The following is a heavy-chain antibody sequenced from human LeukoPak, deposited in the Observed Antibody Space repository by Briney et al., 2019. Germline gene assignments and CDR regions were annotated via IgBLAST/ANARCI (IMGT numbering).Heavy chain of an antibody. D-gene: IGHD3-3*01. CDR2: IKQDGSEK. J-gene: IGHJ4*02. CDR1: GFTFSSYW. Sequence: GGSLRLSCAASGFTFSSYWMSWVRPAPGKGLEWVANIKQDGSEKYYVDSVKGRFTISRDNAKNSLYLQMNSLRVEDTATYYCARERGGFWSGYYPFWGQGTLVTVSS. V-gene: IGHV3-7*03. CDR3: ARERGGFWSGYYPF.